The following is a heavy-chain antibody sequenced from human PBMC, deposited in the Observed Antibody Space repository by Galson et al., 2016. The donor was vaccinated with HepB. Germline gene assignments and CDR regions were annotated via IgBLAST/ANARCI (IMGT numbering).Heavy chain of an antibody. CDR3: ARSRDLYVWGSLSYFDP. V-gene: IGHV4-59*07. CDR2: SFYSGST. Sequence: SDTLSLTCTVSGAVITYSYWSWIRQSHGKGLEWIGYSFYSGSTRYNPSLKTRVTTPVDTSKSQVSLRLTSVTAADTAVDYCARSRDLYVWGSLSYFDPWGQGMLVTVSS. D-gene: IGHD3-16*01. J-gene: IGHJ5*02. CDR1: GAVITYSY.